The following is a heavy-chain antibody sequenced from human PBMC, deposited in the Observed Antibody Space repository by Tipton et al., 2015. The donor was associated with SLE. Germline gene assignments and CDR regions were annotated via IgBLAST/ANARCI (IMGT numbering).Heavy chain of an antibody. CDR2: IYYTGNT. J-gene: IGHJ4*02. V-gene: IGHV4-39*01. CDR1: GESISSNNYY. Sequence: TLSLTCIVSGESISSNNYYWGWIRQPPGKGLEWIASIYYTGNTYYSPSLESRVTISVDTSKNQFSLNLSSVTAADTAVYYCARHAPDYDILTGPYDYWGQGTLVTVS. CDR3: ARHAPDYDILTGPYDY. D-gene: IGHD3-9*01.